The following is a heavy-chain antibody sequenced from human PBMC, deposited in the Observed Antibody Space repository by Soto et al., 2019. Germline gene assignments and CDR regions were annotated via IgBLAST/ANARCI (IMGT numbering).Heavy chain of an antibody. CDR2: ISAYNGNT. D-gene: IGHD6-13*01. Sequence: GASVKVSCKASGYTFTSYDINWVRQATGQGLEWMGWISAYNGNTNYAQKLQGRVTMTTDTSTSTAYMELRSLRSDDTAVYYCARGVDGSGWSNWFAPWGQGNLVTVPS. CDR3: ARGVDGSGWSNWFAP. J-gene: IGHJ5*02. V-gene: IGHV1-18*01. CDR1: GYTFTSYD.